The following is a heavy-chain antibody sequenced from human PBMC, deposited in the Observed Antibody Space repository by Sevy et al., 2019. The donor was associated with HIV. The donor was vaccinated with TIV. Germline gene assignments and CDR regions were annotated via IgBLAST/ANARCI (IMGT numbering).Heavy chain of an antibody. V-gene: IGHV4-34*01. CDR3: AKTGGEGYYFDY. J-gene: IGHJ4*02. Sequence: SETLSLTCAVYGGSFSGYYWSWIRQPPGKGLEWIGEINHSGSTNYNPSLKSRVTISVDTSKNQFSLKLSSVTAADTAVYYCAKTGGEGYYFDYRGQGTLVTVSS. CDR2: INHSGST. D-gene: IGHD7-27*01. CDR1: GGSFSGYY.